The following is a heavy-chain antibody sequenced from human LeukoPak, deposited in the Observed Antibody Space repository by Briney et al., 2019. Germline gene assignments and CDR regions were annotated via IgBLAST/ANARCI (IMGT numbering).Heavy chain of an antibody. CDR1: GGSISSYY. CDR2: ISTSGST. Sequence: SETLSLTCTVSGGSISSYYWSWIRQPAGKGLESIGHISTSGSTNYNPSLKSRVTISLDTSKNQFSLKLSSVTAADTAMYYCARVSRGNSVGGDYWGQGTLVTVSS. J-gene: IGHJ4*02. D-gene: IGHD4-23*01. V-gene: IGHV4-4*07. CDR3: ARVSRGNSVGGDY.